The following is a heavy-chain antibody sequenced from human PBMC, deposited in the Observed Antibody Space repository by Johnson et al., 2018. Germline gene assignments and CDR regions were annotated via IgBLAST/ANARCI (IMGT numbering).Heavy chain of an antibody. CDR1: GGDFSNYG. D-gene: IGHD6-6*01. V-gene: IGHV1-69*01. Sequence: QVQLVESGAEVKKPGSSVKVSCRASGGDFSNYGISWVRQAPGHGLEWIGVIIPKFATPSYAHIFQGRVTITADESTRTAYMALRGLRSEDTAVYYCARGGQLVIEGYSSGLDVWGQGTAVSVSS. CDR3: ARGGQLVIEGYSSGLDV. J-gene: IGHJ6*02. CDR2: IIPKFATP.